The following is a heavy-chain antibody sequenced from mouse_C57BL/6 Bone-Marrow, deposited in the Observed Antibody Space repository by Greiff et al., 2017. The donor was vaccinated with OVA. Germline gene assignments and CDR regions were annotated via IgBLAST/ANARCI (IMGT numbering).Heavy chain of an antibody. V-gene: IGHV1-64*01. CDR3: ARWGLYYYGSGGYFDV. CDR1: GYTFTSYW. CDR2: IHPNSGST. Sequence: QVQLQQPGAELVKPGASVKLSCKASGYTFTSYWMHWVKQRPGQGLEWIGMIHPNSGSTNYNEKFKSKATLTVDKSSSTAYMQLSSLTSEDSAVYYCARWGLYYYGSGGYFDVWGTGTTVTVSS. J-gene: IGHJ1*03. D-gene: IGHD1-1*01.